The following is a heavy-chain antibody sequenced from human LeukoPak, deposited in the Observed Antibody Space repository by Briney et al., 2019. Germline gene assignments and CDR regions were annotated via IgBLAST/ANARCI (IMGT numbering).Heavy chain of an antibody. D-gene: IGHD3-22*01. J-gene: IGHJ4*02. CDR3: ARITMLVVVDY. V-gene: IGHV1-3*02. Sequence: ASVKVSCKASGYTFTSYAMHWVRQAPGQRLEWMGWSNAGNGNTKYSQEFQGRVTITRDTSASTAYMELRSLRSDDTAVYYCARITMLVVVDYWGQGTLVTVSS. CDR1: GYTFTSYA. CDR2: SNAGNGNT.